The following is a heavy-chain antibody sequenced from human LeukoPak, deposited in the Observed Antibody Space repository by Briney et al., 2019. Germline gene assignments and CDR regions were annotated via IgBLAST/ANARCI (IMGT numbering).Heavy chain of an antibody. CDR2: IYYSGST. CDR3: ARISAYDSSGYPDY. J-gene: IGHJ4*02. V-gene: IGHV4-30-4*01. Sequence: SQTLSLTCAVSGGSISSGDYYWSWIRQPPGKGLEWIGYIYYSGSTYYNPSLKSRVTISVDTSKNQFSLKLSSVTAADTAVYYCARISAYDSSGYPDYWGQGTLVTVSS. CDR1: GGSISSGDYY. D-gene: IGHD3-22*01.